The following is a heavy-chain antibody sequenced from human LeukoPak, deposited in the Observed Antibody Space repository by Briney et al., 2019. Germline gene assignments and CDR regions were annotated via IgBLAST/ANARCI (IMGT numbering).Heavy chain of an antibody. Sequence: GGSLRLSCSTSGFIFSNHFMHWVRQAPGKGLEYVSSIGPNGASTLYADSVKDRFTISRDNSRNALYVQLTSLRPEDTALYYCVKDLTGTWSFDYWGQGTLVTVSS. CDR1: GFIFSNHF. D-gene: IGHD3-9*01. J-gene: IGHJ4*02. CDR3: VKDLTGTWSFDY. V-gene: IGHV3-64*05. CDR2: IGPNGAST.